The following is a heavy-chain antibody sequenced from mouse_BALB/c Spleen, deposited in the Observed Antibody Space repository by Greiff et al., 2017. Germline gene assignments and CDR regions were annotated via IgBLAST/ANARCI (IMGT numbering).Heavy chain of an antibody. CDR3: GRRVSYGSSPWFAY. CDR1: GYTFTSYW. V-gene: IGHV1S81*02. CDR2: INPSNGRT. J-gene: IGHJ3*01. Sequence: QVQLQQPGAELVKPGASVKLSCKASGYTFTSYWMHWVKQRPGQGLEWIGEINPSNGRTNYNEKFKSKATLTVDKSSSTAYMQLSSLTSEDSAVYYCGRRVSYGSSPWFAYWGQGTLVTVSA. D-gene: IGHD1-1*01.